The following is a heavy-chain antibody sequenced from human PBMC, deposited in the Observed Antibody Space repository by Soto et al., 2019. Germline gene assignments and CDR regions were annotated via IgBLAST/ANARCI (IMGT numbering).Heavy chain of an antibody. D-gene: IGHD1-26*01. Sequence: QVQLQESGPGLVQPSQPLSLACTVSGGSITTVGNYWSWIRQFPGKGLEWFGHISYSGSTNSNPSLRSRLSMSVDTSKNQFSLELSSVTAADTAVYYCARLLGSGNYLGIFDAFDIWGQGTVVTVSS. V-gene: IGHV4-31*03. CDR1: GGSITTVGNY. CDR2: ISYSGST. CDR3: ARLLGSGNYLGIFDAFDI. J-gene: IGHJ3*02.